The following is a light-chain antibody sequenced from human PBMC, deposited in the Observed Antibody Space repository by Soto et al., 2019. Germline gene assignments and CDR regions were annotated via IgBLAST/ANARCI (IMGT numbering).Light chain of an antibody. V-gene: IGKV1-39*01. CDR2: AAS. J-gene: IGKJ4*01. CDR3: QQSYNAPKT. Sequence: DIQMTQSPSSLSASVGDRVTITCRASQSINKYLNWYQQKPGKAPKLLIYAASTLQTGVPSRFSGSGSGTDFTLTIRSLQPEDFATYYCQQSYNAPKTFGGGTKV. CDR1: QSINKY.